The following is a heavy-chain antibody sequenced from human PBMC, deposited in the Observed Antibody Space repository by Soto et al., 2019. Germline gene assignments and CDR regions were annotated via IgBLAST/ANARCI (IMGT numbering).Heavy chain of an antibody. Sequence: EVQLLESGGGLIQPGGSLTLSCAGSGFTFTNFAMSWVRQAPGKGLEWVSTISGGGEVTFYADSVKGRFTISSDNSKNTVYLQMKSLRADDTAVYFCAKADFGAMGDWGQGSLVTVSS. CDR3: AKADFGAMGD. CDR1: GFTFTNFA. D-gene: IGHD3-16*01. J-gene: IGHJ4*02. V-gene: IGHV3-23*01. CDR2: ISGGGEVT.